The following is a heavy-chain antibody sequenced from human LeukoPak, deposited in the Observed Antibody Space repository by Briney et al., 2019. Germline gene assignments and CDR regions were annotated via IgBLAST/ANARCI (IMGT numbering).Heavy chain of an antibody. D-gene: IGHD3-22*01. CDR2: ISGSGDST. V-gene: IGHV3-23*01. CDR1: GFTFSSYA. Sequence: PGGSLRLSCAASGFTFSSYAMSWVRQAPGKGLEWVSAISGSGDSTYYADSVKGRFTISRDNSKNTLYLQMNSLRAEDTAVYYCAKDVKSYYDSSGYYHFDYWGQGTLVTVSS. CDR3: AKDVKSYYDSSGYYHFDY. J-gene: IGHJ4*02.